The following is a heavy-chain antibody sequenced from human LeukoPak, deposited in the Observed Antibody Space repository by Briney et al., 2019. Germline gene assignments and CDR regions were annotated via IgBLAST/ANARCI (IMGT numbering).Heavy chain of an antibody. CDR3: ARGSSGWSPAHAFDI. CDR2: IGSDGTYK. Sequence: PGGSLRLSCAASGFTFSAYGMHWVRQAPGKGLEWVAFIGSDGTYKYYVDSVKGRFTISRDNSKNTLYLQMNSLRAEDTSLYYCARGSSGWSPAHAFDIWGQGTMVTVSS. J-gene: IGHJ3*02. D-gene: IGHD6-19*01. V-gene: IGHV3-30*02. CDR1: GFTFSAYG.